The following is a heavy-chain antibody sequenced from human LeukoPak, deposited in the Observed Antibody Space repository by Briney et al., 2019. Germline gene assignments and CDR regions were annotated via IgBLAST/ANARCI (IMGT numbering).Heavy chain of an antibody. CDR1: GGSLSSSSYY. Sequence: TSETLSLTCTVSGGSLSSSSYYWGWIRQPPGKGLEWIGSIYYSGSTYYNPSLKSRATISVDTSKNQFSLKLSSVTAADTAVYYCARLYSSGWYSTGYYFDYWGQGTLVTVSS. D-gene: IGHD6-19*01. V-gene: IGHV4-39*07. CDR3: ARLYSSGWYSTGYYFDY. CDR2: IYYSGST. J-gene: IGHJ4*02.